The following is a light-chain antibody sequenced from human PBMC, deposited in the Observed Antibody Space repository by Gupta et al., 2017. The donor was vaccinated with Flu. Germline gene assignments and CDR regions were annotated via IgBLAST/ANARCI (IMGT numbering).Light chain of an antibody. CDR2: EDN. J-gene: IGLJ2*01. CDR1: SDSIDTYF. V-gene: IGLV6-57*01. Sequence: VLLTQPRSVSASPGESVTLSCTRSSDSIDTYFVQWSQQRPGSSPTPVILEDNRRPSGVPDRFSGSIDTSSNSAALTISGLRPEDGADYYCQSYDSYRHSFGGGTRLTVL. CDR3: QSYDSYRHS.